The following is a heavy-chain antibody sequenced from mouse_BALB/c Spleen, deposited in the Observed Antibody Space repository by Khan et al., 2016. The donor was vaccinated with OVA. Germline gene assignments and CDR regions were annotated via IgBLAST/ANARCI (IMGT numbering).Heavy chain of an antibody. V-gene: IGHV3-8*02. CDR1: GDSITSGY. Sequence: EVQLVESGPSLVKPSQTLSLTCSVTGDSITSGYWNWIRKFPGNKLEYMGYISYSGNTYYNPSLKSRISITRDTSTSQYYLQLNSVPTEDTATYYCACELRGFAYWGQGTLVTVSA. CDR2: ISYSGNT. D-gene: IGHD1-1*01. CDR3: ACELRGFAY. J-gene: IGHJ3*01.